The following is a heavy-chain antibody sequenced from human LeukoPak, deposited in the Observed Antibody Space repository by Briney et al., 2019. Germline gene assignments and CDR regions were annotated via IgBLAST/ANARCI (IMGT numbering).Heavy chain of an antibody. V-gene: IGHV3-74*01. CDR3: ARSEYCSSTSCYVTVDY. CDR1: GFTFSNYW. CDR2: INTGGSST. Sequence: GGSLRLSCAASGFTFSNYWMHWVRQAPGKGLVWVSHINTGGSSTNYADSVKGRFTISRDNAKNTLFLQMNSLRAEDTAVYYCARSEYCSSTSCYVTVDYWGRGTLVTVSS. J-gene: IGHJ4*02. D-gene: IGHD2-2*01.